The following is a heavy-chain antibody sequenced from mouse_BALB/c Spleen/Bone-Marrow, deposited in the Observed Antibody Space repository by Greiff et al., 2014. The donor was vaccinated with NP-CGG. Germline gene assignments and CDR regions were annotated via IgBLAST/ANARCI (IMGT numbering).Heavy chain of an antibody. V-gene: IGHV1-5*01. J-gene: IGHJ2*01. CDR2: IYPGNSDT. Sequence: VQLKDSGTVLARPGAAVKMSCKASGYTFSNYWMHWVKQRPGQGLEWIGTIYPGNSDTTYNQKFKGEAKLTAVTSTSTAYMELSSLTNEDSAVYYCTTLARSDFDYWGQGTTLTVSS. CDR1: GYTFSNYW. CDR3: TTLARSDFDY. D-gene: IGHD3-1*01.